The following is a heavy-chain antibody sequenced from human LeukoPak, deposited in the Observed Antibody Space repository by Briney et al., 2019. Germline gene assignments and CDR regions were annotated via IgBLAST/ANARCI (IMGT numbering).Heavy chain of an antibody. CDR1: GITFSNYV. CDR2: ISGNGGST. CDR3: AKRGGNTALTRHFDY. J-gene: IGHJ4*02. D-gene: IGHD5-18*01. V-gene: IGHV3-23*01. Sequence: PGGSLRLSCVASGITFSNYVMNWVRQAPGKGLEWVSSISGNGGSTYYADSVKGRFIISRDSSKNTLYLQMDSLRAEDTAVYYCAKRGGNTALTRHFDYWGQGTLVTVSS.